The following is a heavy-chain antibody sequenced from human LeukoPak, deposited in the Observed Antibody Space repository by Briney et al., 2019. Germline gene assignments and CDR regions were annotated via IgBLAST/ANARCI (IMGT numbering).Heavy chain of an antibody. D-gene: IGHD3-10*01. Sequence: GGSLRLSCAASGFTFSSYSMNWVRQAPGKGREGVAVISYDGSNKYYADSVKGRFTISRDNSKNTLYLQMNSLRAEDTAVYYCAKEAFGGSGSYGMDVWGKGTTVTVSS. CDR3: AKEAFGGSGSYGMDV. J-gene: IGHJ6*04. CDR1: GFTFSSYS. CDR2: ISYDGSNK. V-gene: IGHV3-30*18.